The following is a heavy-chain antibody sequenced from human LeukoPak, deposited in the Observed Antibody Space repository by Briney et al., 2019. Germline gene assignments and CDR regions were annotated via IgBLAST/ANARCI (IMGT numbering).Heavy chain of an antibody. CDR3: ARDSFYYDSSGYLGFDP. J-gene: IGHJ5*02. V-gene: IGHV4-31*03. D-gene: IGHD3-22*01. CDR1: GGSISSGGYY. CDR2: IYYSGST. Sequence: PSETLSLTCTVSGGSISSGGYYWSWIRQHPGKGLEWIGYIYYSGSTYYNPSLKSRVTISVDTSKNQFSLKLSSVTAADTAVYYCARDSFYYDSSGYLGFDPWGQGTLVTVSS.